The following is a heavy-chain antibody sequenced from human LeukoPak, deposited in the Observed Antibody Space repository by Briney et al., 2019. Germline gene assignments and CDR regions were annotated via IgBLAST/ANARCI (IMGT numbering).Heavy chain of an antibody. D-gene: IGHD3-10*01. V-gene: IGHV1-2*02. J-gene: IGHJ4*02. Sequence: ASVKVSCKASGYTFTGYYMHWVRQAPGQGLEWMGWINPNSGGTNFAQKFQGRVTMTRDTSISTAYVELSRLRSDDTAVYYCARGLIWFGELSFDYWGQGTLVTVSS. CDR1: GYTFTGYY. CDR2: INPNSGGT. CDR3: ARGLIWFGELSFDY.